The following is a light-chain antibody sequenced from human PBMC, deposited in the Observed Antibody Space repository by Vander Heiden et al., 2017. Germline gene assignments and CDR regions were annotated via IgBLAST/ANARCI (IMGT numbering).Light chain of an antibody. CDR3: SSYTSTNSYV. CDR2: EVS. CDR1: SSDVGAYNY. V-gene: IGLV2-14*01. J-gene: IGLJ1*01. Sequence: HSALTQPAPVSGSPGQSLTISCTGTSSDVGAYNYVSWYQQHPGKAPKLMIDEVSNRPSGVSNRFSGSKSGNTASLTISGLQAEDEADYYCSSYTSTNSYVFGTGTKVTVL.